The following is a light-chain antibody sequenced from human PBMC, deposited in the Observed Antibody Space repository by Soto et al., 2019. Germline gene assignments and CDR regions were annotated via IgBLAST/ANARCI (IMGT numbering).Light chain of an antibody. CDR1: QGISNR. CDR3: QNCFTVPYT. J-gene: IGKJ2*01. CDR2: DAS. V-gene: IGKV1-33*01. Sequence: DIQMTQSPSSLSASVGDRVTITCRASQGISNRLNWYHQKPGKAPNLLIYDASNLAAGVPSGFSGSGSGTHFTFTITSLQPEDIGTYYCQNCFTVPYTFGQGTKVDIK.